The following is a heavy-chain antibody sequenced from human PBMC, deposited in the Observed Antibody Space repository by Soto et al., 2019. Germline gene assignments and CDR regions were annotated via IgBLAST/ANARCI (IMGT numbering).Heavy chain of an antibody. Sequence: XATLSLTFTVSGGSIGSYYWSWIRQPPGKGLEWIGYIYYSGSTNYNPSLKSRVTISVDTSKNQFSLKLSSVTAADTAVYYCARGSFYSGYDHYDYWGQGTLVTVSS. CDR2: IYYSGST. D-gene: IGHD5-12*01. J-gene: IGHJ4*02. CDR1: GGSIGSYY. V-gene: IGHV4-59*01. CDR3: ARGSFYSGYDHYDY.